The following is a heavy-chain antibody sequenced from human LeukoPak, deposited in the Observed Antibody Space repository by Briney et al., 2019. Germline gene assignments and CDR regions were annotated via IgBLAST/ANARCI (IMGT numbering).Heavy chain of an antibody. CDR1: GGSISSGSYY. Sequence: SETLSLTCTVSGGSISSGSYYWSWIRQPAGKGLEWIGRSYTSGSTNYNPSLKSRVTISVDTCKNQFSLQLSSVTAADTAVYYCASSYYYYYMDVWGKGTTVTISS. J-gene: IGHJ6*03. V-gene: IGHV4-61*02. CDR2: SYTSGST. CDR3: ASSYYYYYMDV.